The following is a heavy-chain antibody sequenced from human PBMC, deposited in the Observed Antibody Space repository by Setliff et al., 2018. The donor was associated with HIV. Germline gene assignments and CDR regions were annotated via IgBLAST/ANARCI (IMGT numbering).Heavy chain of an antibody. Sequence: PGGSLRLSCAASGFIFSNYGMHWVRQAPGKGLEWVAFIWYDGSDKYYADSVKGRFTISRDNSKNTLYLQMNSLRAEDTAVYYCAKEPAIWTSTYLDYWGQGTLVTVSS. CDR1: GFIFSNYG. V-gene: IGHV3-30*02. D-gene: IGHD2-2*01. CDR3: AKEPAIWTSTYLDY. CDR2: IWYDGSDK. J-gene: IGHJ4*02.